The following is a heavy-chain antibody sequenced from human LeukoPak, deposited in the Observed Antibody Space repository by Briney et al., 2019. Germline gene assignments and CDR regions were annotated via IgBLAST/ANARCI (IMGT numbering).Heavy chain of an antibody. V-gene: IGHV3-11*01. CDR3: ASLGEQWLVQYLHY. CDR1: GFTFSDYF. D-gene: IGHD6-19*01. CDR2: ISSSGSTI. Sequence: PGTSLRLSCAASGFTFSDYFMSWIRQAPGKGLEWVSYISSSGSTIYYADSVKGRFTISRDNAKNSLYLQMNSLRAEDTAVYYCASLGEQWLVQYLHYWGQGTLVTVSS. J-gene: IGHJ4*02.